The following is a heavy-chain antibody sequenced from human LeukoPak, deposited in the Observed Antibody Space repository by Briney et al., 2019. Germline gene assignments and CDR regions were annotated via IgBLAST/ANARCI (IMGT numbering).Heavy chain of an antibody. CDR3: ARGGLYCSSTSCYGIEY. V-gene: IGHV1-18*04. Sequence: ASVKVSCKAAGYTFTSYGISWVRQAPGQGLEWMGWISAYNGNTNYAQKLQGRVTMTTDTSTSTGYMELRSLRSDDTAVYYCARGGLYCSSTSCYGIEYWGQGTLVTVSS. CDR2: ISAYNGNT. J-gene: IGHJ4*02. CDR1: GYTFTSYG. D-gene: IGHD2-2*01.